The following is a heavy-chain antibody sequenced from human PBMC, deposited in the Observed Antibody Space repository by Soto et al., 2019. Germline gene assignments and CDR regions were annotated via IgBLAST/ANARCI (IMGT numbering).Heavy chain of an antibody. V-gene: IGHV6-1*01. CDR2: TYYRSKWYS. D-gene: IGHD1-1*01. J-gene: IGHJ5*02. CDR1: GDSVSSNSAA. Sequence: SQTLSLTCAISGDSVSSNSAAWNWIRLSPSRGLEWLGRTYYRSKWYSDYAVSVKSRISIKSDTSKNQFSLQLNSVTPDDTAVYYCARGPGSLRPWGQGTLVTVSP. CDR3: ARGPGSLRP.